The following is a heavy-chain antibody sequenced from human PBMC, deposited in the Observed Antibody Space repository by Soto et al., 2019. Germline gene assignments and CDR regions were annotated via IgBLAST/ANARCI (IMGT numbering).Heavy chain of an antibody. CDR1: GFTFSDYS. V-gene: IGHV3-21*01. CDR2: ISSSSTFT. J-gene: IGHJ4*02. D-gene: IGHD6-19*01. CDR3: AAPYSTGHRLLGY. Sequence: GGSLRLSCVASGFTFSDYSVSWVRQAPGKGLEWLSSISSSSTFTHYADSVKGRFTISRDNAKNSLYPQMNSLRAEDTAVYYCAAPYSTGHRLLGYWGQGTLVTVSS.